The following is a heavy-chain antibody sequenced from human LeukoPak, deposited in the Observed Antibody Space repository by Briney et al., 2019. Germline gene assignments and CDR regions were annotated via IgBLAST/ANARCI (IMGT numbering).Heavy chain of an antibody. CDR3: ARESVGYCSSTSCYEGDY. Sequence: ASVKVSCKASGYTFTSYGISWVRQAPGQGLEWMGWTSAYNGNTNYAQKLQGRVTMTTDTSTSTAYMELRSLRSDDTAVYYCARESVGYCSSTSCYEGDYWGQGTLVTVSS. CDR2: TSAYNGNT. D-gene: IGHD2-2*01. CDR1: GYTFTSYG. V-gene: IGHV1-18*01. J-gene: IGHJ4*02.